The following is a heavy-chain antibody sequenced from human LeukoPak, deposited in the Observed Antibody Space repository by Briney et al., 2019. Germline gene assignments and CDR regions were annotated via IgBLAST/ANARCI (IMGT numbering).Heavy chain of an antibody. CDR2: INPNSGGT. J-gene: IGHJ5*02. Sequence: ASVKVSCKASGYTFTGYYMHWVRQAPGQGLEWMGWINPNSGGTNHAQKFQGRVTMTRDTSISTAYMELSRLRSDDTAVYYCARASTGNNWFDPWGQGTLVTVSS. D-gene: IGHD2-2*01. V-gene: IGHV1-2*02. CDR3: ARASTGNNWFDP. CDR1: GYTFTGYY.